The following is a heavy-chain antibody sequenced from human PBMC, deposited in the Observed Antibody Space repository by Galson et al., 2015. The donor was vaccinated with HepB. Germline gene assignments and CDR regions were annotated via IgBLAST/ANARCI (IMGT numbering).Heavy chain of an antibody. D-gene: IGHD3-10*01. CDR1: GFTFSSYG. CDR2: IWYDGSNK. CDR3: ARGVWFGEPHGDYFDY. Sequence: SLRLSCAASGFTFSSYGMHWVRQAPGKGLEWVAVIWYDGSNKYYADSVKGRFTISRDNSKNTLYLQMNSLRAEDTAVYYCARGVWFGEPHGDYFDYWGQGTLVTVSS. V-gene: IGHV3-33*01. J-gene: IGHJ4*02.